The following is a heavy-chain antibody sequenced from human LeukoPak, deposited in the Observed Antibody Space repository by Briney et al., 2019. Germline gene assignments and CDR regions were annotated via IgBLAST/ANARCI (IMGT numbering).Heavy chain of an antibody. CDR2: ISSSGDTI. CDR1: GFTFSSYS. J-gene: IGHJ4*02. Sequence: PGGSLRLSCAASGFTFSSYSMNWVRQAPGEGLEWVSYISSSGDTIYYADSAKGRFTISRAHAKNSLSLHMNRLRAEDRAGYYFAKRGDSGYDLDYWGQGTLVTVSS. CDR3: AKRGDSGYDLDY. V-gene: IGHV3-48*01. D-gene: IGHD5-12*01.